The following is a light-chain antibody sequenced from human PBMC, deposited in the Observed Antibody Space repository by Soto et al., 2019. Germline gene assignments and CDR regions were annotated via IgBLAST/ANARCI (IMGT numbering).Light chain of an antibody. V-gene: IGLV2-8*01. CDR1: SSDVGGYNY. Sequence: QSALTQPPSASGSPGQSVTISCTGNSSDVGGYNYVSWYQQHPGKAPKLMIYEVSKRPSGVPDRFSGSKSGNTASLTVSGLQAEDEADYYCSSYAGSNNWVFGGGTKGNVL. CDR2: EVS. CDR3: SSYAGSNNWV. J-gene: IGLJ3*02.